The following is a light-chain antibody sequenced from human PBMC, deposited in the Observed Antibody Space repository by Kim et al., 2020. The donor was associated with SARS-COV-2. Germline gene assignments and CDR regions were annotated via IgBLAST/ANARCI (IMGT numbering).Light chain of an antibody. CDR3: QQYYGTPLT. CDR2: WAS. V-gene: IGKV4-1*01. Sequence: GTINCKSSQSVLYSSNNKNYLAWYQQKPGQPPELLISWASTRESGVPDRFSGSGSGTDFTLTISSLQAEDVAVYYCQQYYGTPLTFGGGTKVDIK. CDR1: QSVLYSSNNKNY. J-gene: IGKJ4*01.